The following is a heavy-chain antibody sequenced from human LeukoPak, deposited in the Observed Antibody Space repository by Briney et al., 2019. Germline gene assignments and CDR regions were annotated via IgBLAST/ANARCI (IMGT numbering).Heavy chain of an antibody. CDR3: ARAEIAAAGIVYFDY. CDR2: INPSGCST. Sequence: ASVKVSCKASGYTFTRYYMHWVRQAPGRALEWMGIINPSGCSTSYAQKFQGRDTMTRDTATSTVYMELSSLRSEDTAVYYCARAEIAAAGIVYFDYWGQGTLVTVSS. CDR1: GYTFTRYY. V-gene: IGHV1-46*03. D-gene: IGHD6-13*01. J-gene: IGHJ4*02.